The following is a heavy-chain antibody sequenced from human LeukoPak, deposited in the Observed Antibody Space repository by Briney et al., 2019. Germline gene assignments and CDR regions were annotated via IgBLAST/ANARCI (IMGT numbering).Heavy chain of an antibody. Sequence: SETLSLTCAVYGGSFSGYYWSWIRQPPGKGLEWIGEINHSGSTNNNPSLKSRVTISVDTSKNQFSLKLNSVTAADTAVYYCARYSSSWYSPYYYYMDVWGKGTTVTISS. CDR2: INHSGST. J-gene: IGHJ6*03. D-gene: IGHD6-13*01. CDR3: ARYSSSWYSPYYYYMDV. V-gene: IGHV4-34*01. CDR1: GGSFSGYY.